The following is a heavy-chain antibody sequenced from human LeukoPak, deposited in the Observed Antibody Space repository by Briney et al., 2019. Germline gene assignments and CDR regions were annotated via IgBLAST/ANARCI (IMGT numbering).Heavy chain of an antibody. D-gene: IGHD3-22*01. Sequence: PSETLSLTCAVYGGSFSGYYWSWIRQPPGKGLEWIGEINHSGSTNYNPSLKSRVTISVDTSKNQFSLKLSSVTAADTAVYYCARGYYDSSGLSASDAFDIWGQGTMVTVSS. J-gene: IGHJ3*02. CDR3: ARGYYDSSGLSASDAFDI. CDR1: GGSFSGYY. CDR2: INHSGST. V-gene: IGHV4-34*01.